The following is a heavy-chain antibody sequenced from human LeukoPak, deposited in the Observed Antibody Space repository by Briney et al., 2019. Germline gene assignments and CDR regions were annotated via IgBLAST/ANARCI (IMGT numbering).Heavy chain of an antibody. CDR1: GDSITSHY. D-gene: IGHD3-22*01. CDR2: IYHTGST. J-gene: IGHJ4*02. CDR3: ARERGDGYDNGGYYAYFDY. Sequence: SEALSLTCTVSGDSITSHYWNWIRQTPGKGLEWIGYIYHTGSTNYNPSLKSRGSISADTSNNRFSLRLYSVTAADTAVYYCARERGDGYDNGGYYAYFDYWGQGILVSVSS. V-gene: IGHV4-59*11.